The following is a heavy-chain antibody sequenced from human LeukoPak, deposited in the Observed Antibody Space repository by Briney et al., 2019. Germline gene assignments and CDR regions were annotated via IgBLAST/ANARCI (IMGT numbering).Heavy chain of an antibody. J-gene: IGHJ4*02. CDR2: ISTRSSYI. Sequence: GGSLRLSCAASGFTFSNYSMNWVRQAPGEGLEWVSSISTRSSYIYHADSVKGRFTISRDNAKNSLYLQMNSLRAEDTAVYYCARAGLNYGGGFDYWGQGTLVAVSS. V-gene: IGHV3-21*01. D-gene: IGHD4-23*01. CDR3: ARAGLNYGGGFDY. CDR1: GFTFSNYS.